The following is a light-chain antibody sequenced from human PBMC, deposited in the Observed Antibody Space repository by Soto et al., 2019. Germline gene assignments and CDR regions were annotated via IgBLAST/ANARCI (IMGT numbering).Light chain of an antibody. J-gene: IGKJ1*01. CDR3: QQYGSSSRT. CDR2: GAS. Sequence: EIVMTHSPATLSVSAWERATLSFRASQSVSSNLAWYQQKPGQAPRLLIYGASTRATGIPARFSGSGSGTDFTLTITGLEPEDFAVYYCQQYGSSSRTFGQGTKVDIK. V-gene: IGKV3-15*01. CDR1: QSVSSN.